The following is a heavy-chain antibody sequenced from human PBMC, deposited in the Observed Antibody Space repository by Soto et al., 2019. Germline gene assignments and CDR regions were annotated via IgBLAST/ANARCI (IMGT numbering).Heavy chain of an antibody. Sequence: QVQLVESGGGVVQPGRSLRLSCVGSGFPFWHYGMHWVRQAPCKGLEWVAVIWSDGKKESYADFVKGRFAISRDNFKDTLYLQMNSLRAEDTAVYYCARDRDGGWFHMDVWGQGTTVTVSS. CDR3: ARDRDGGWFHMDV. CDR1: GFPFWHYG. D-gene: IGHD6-19*01. CDR2: IWSDGKKE. V-gene: IGHV3-33*01. J-gene: IGHJ6*02.